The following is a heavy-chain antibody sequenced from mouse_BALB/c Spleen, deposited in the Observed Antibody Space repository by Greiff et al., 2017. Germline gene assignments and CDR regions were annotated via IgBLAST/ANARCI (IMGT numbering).Heavy chain of an antibody. J-gene: IGHJ2*01. CDR1: GYTFTSYW. Sequence: QVQLQQSGAELVRPGASVKLSCKASGYTFTSYWINWVKQRPGQGLEWIGNIYPSDSYTNYNQKFKDKATLTVDKSSSTAYMQLSSPTSEDSAVYYCTRSYYGSSFDYWGQGTTLTVSS. CDR2: IYPSDSYT. CDR3: TRSYYGSSFDY. V-gene: IGHV1-69*02. D-gene: IGHD1-1*01.